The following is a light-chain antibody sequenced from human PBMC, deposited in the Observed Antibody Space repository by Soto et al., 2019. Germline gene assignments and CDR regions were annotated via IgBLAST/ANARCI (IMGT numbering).Light chain of an antibody. CDR2: STN. J-gene: IGLJ2*01. V-gene: IGLV8-61*01. CDR3: VLYMGSAAVV. Sequence: QAVVTQEPSFSVSPGGTVTLTCGLSSGSVCTSYYPSWYQQTPGQAPRTLIYSTNTRSSGVPDRFSGSILGNKAALTITGAQADDESDYYCVLYMGSAAVVFGGGTKVTVL. CDR1: SGSVCTSYY.